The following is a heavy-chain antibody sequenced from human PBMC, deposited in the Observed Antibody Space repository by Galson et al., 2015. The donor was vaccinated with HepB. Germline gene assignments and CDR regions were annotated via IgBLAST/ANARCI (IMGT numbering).Heavy chain of an antibody. J-gene: IGHJ4*02. CDR1: GFTFSSYS. Sequence: SLRLSCAASGFTFSSYSMNWVRQAPGKGLEWVSSISSSSSYIYYADSVKGRFTISRDNAKNSLYLQMNSLRAEDTAVYYCARDDYARPGGVYWGQGTLVTVSS. CDR2: ISSSSSYI. D-gene: IGHD4-17*01. V-gene: IGHV3-21*01. CDR3: ARDDYARPGGVY.